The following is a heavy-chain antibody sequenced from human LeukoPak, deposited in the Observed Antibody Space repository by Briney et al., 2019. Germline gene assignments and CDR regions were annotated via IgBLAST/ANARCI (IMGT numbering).Heavy chain of an antibody. V-gene: IGHV3-30*03. CDR2: ISYDGGIK. Sequence: PGGSLRLSCAASGFTFSRYGIHWVRQAPGKGLEWVAVISYDGGIKYYADSVKGRFTISRDNSRNTLYLEMNSLGAEDTAVYYCARVRGYSSSSWWFDPWGQGTLVTVSS. CDR3: ARVRGYSSSSWWFDP. D-gene: IGHD6-6*01. CDR1: GFTFSRYG. J-gene: IGHJ5*02.